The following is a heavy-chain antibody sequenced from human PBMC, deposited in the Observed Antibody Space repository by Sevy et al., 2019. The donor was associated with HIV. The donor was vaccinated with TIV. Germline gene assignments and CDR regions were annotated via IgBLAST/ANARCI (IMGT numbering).Heavy chain of an antibody. D-gene: IGHD1-26*01. V-gene: IGHV3-30-3*01. Sequence: GGSLRLSCAASEFSFSRYAMHWVRQPPGKGLEWVALISHDGSNKYYAVSVKGRLSISRDNSKNTMSLQMNSLRAEDTDLYYCANSATGIVGVSYYYYGLDVWGQGTTVTVSS. CDR2: ISHDGSNK. CDR3: ANSATGIVGVSYYYYGLDV. J-gene: IGHJ6*02. CDR1: EFSFSRYA.